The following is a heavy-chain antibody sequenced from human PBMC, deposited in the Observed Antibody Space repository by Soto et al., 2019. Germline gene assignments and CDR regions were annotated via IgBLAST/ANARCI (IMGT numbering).Heavy chain of an antibody. D-gene: IGHD6-19*01. Sequence: ASETLSVTCAVSGGSISSGGYSWSWIRQPPGKGLEWIGYIYHSGSTYYNPSLKSRVTISVDRSKNQFSLKLSSVTAADTAVYYCARHGQWLVTGYFYYGMDVWGQGTTVTVSS. J-gene: IGHJ6*02. CDR1: GGSISSGGYS. CDR2: IYHSGST. V-gene: IGHV4-30-2*01. CDR3: ARHGQWLVTGYFYYGMDV.